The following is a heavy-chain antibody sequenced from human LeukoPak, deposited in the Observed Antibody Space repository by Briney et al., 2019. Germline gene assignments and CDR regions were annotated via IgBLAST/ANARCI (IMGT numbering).Heavy chain of an antibody. V-gene: IGHV3-21*01. CDR1: GFTFSSYS. CDR2: ISSSSSYI. J-gene: IGHJ4*02. D-gene: IGHD3-3*01. Sequence: GGSLRLSCTASGFTFSSYSMNWVRQAPGKGLEWVSSISSSSSYIYYADSVKGRFTTSRDNAKNSLYLQMNSLRAEDTAVYFCARTVRFLEWFFDYWGQGNLVTVSS. CDR3: ARTVRFLEWFFDY.